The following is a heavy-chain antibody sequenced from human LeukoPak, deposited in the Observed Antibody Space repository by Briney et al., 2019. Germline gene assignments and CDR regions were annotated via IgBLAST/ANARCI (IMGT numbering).Heavy chain of an antibody. CDR2: ISSSSSYI. CDR1: GFTFSNYW. Sequence: GGSLRLSCAASGFTFSNYWMNWVRQAPGKGLEWVSSISSSSSYIYYADSVKGRFTISRDNSKNTLYLQMNSLRAEDTAVYYCARDRGGDRGWFDPWGQGTLVTVSS. D-gene: IGHD2-21*02. CDR3: ARDRGGDRGWFDP. V-gene: IGHV3-21*01. J-gene: IGHJ5*02.